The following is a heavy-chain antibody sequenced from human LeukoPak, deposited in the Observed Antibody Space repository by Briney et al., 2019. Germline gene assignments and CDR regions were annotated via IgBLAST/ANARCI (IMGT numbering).Heavy chain of an antibody. V-gene: IGHV3-23*01. D-gene: IGHD5-18*01. CDR2: ISGSGGST. J-gene: IGHJ4*02. CDR3: AKGPWIQLCPFDY. Sequence: PGGTLRPSCAASGFTFSSYGMSWVRQAPGKGLEWVSAISGSGGSTYYADSVKGRFTISRDNSKNTLYLQMNSLRAEDTAVYYCAKGPWIQLCPFDYWGQGTLVTVSS. CDR1: GFTFSSYG.